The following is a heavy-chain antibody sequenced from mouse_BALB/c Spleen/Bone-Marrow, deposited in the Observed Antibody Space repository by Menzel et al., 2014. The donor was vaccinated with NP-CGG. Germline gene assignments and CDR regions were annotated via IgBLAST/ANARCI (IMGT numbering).Heavy chain of an antibody. CDR3: TLAYSDKGDWYFDV. CDR1: DYTFTSYW. Sequence: EVQLVESGTVLARPGTSVKMSCKASDYTFTSYWMHWLKQRPGQGLEWIGAIYPGNSDTSYNQKFKGKAELTAVTSTSTAYMDLSSLTNEDSAVYYCTLAYSDKGDWYFDVWGAGTTVTVSS. CDR2: IYPGNSDT. D-gene: IGHD6-5*01. V-gene: IGHV1-5*01. J-gene: IGHJ1*01.